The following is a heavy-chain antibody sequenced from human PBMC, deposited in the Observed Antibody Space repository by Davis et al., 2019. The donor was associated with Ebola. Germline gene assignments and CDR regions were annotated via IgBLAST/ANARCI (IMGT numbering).Heavy chain of an antibody. CDR3: AREDIVVVPAAIKVYYYGMDV. J-gene: IGHJ6*02. CDR2: IYHSGST. CDR1: GGSISSSNW. V-gene: IGHV4-4*02. Sequence: MPSETLSLTCPVSGGSISSSNWWSWVRQPPGKGLEWIGEIYHSGSTNYNPSLKSRVTISVDKSKNQFSLKLSSVTAADTAVYYCAREDIVVVPAAIKVYYYGMDVWGQGTTVTVSS. D-gene: IGHD2-2*02.